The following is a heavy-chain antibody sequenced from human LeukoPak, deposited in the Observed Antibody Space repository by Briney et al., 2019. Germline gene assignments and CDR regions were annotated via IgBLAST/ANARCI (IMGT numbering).Heavy chain of an antibody. D-gene: IGHD3-22*01. V-gene: IGHV1-69*05. J-gene: IGHJ4*02. CDR1: GGTFSSYA. CDR2: IIPIFGTA. Sequence: SVKVSCKASGGTFSSYAISWVRQAPGQGLEWMGGIIPIFGTASYAQKFQGRVTITTDESTSTAYMELSSLRSEDTAVYYCAREGYYDSSGYALAFDYWGQGTLVTVSS. CDR3: AREGYYDSSGYALAFDY.